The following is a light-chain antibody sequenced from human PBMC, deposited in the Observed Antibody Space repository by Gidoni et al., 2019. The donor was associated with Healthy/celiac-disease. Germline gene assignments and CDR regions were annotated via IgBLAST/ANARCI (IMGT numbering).Light chain of an antibody. CDR1: NIGSKN. Sequence: SYVLTQPPSVSMAPGKTARITCGGNNIGSKNVHWYQQKPGQAPVLVVYDDSDRPSGIPERFSGSNSRNTATLTISRVEAGDEADYYCQVWDSSSDHPVFGGGTKLTVL. V-gene: IGLV3-21*03. CDR2: DDS. CDR3: QVWDSSSDHPV. J-gene: IGLJ2*01.